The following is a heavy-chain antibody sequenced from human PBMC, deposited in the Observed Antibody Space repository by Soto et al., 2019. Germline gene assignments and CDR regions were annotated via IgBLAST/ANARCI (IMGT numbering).Heavy chain of an antibody. CDR1: GGSIGSYY. Sequence: QVQLQESGPGLVKPSETLSLTCSVSGGSIGSYYWSWIRQPPGKGLEWIEYIYYSGSTNYNPSLKSRVTISVDTSKNQFSLKLSSVTAADTAVYYCARGGWRQIDYWGQGTLVTVSS. D-gene: IGHD3-3*01. V-gene: IGHV4-59*08. CDR2: IYYSGST. J-gene: IGHJ4*02. CDR3: ARGGWRQIDY.